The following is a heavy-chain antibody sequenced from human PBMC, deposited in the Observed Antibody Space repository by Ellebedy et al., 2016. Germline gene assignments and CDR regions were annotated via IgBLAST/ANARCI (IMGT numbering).Heavy chain of an antibody. CDR1: GGSISSGGYY. Sequence: SETLSLTCTVSGGSISSGGYYWSWIRQHPGKGLEWIGYIYYSGSTYYNPSLKSRVTISVDTSKNQFSLKLSSVTAADTAVYYCASGGFKWWLFDYWGQGTLVTVSS. CDR2: IYYSGST. V-gene: IGHV4-31*03. D-gene: IGHD3-22*01. J-gene: IGHJ4*02. CDR3: ASGGFKWWLFDY.